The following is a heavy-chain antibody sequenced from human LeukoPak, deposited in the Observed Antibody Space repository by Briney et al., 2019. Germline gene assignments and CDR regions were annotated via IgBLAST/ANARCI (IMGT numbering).Heavy chain of an antibody. J-gene: IGHJ4*02. V-gene: IGHV4-34*01. CDR3: TRGIAAAKTLYYFDY. CDR2: INYSGIT. D-gene: IGHD6-13*01. CDR1: GGSFSGYY. Sequence: SETLSLTCAVYGGSFSGYYWSWIRQPPGKGLEWIGEINYSGITNHNPSLKSRVTISVDMSKNQFSLKLSYVTAADTAVYYCTRGIAAAKTLYYFDYWGQGTPVTVSS.